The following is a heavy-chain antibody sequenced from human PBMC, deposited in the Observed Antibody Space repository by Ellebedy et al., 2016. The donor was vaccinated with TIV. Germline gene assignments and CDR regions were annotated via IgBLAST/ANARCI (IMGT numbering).Heavy chain of an antibody. D-gene: IGHD2-8*01. CDR1: GYTFNGYY. CDR2: IHPNSGGT. J-gene: IGHJ3*02. Sequence: AASVKVSCKASGYTFNGYYMHWVRQAPGQGLEWMGWIHPNSGGTNYAQKFQGRVTMTRDTSITTAYMELSRLRSDETAVYYCVCEMAVSPQGNGFGIWGQGTMVTVSS. CDR3: VCEMAVSPQGNGFGI. V-gene: IGHV1-2*02.